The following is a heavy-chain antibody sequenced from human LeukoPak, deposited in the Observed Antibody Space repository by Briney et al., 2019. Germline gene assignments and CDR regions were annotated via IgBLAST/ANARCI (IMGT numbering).Heavy chain of an antibody. CDR2: IYYSGST. J-gene: IGHJ5*01. Sequence: SETLSLTCTVSGGSISSSSYYWGWVRQPPGKGLEWIGSIYYSGSTSYKPSLKSRLTISLDTSKNRFSLKVSSVTAADTAIYYCTRESSSSPDSWGQGTLVTVSS. CDR3: TRESSSSPDS. D-gene: IGHD6-6*01. CDR1: GGSISSSSYY. V-gene: IGHV4-39*01.